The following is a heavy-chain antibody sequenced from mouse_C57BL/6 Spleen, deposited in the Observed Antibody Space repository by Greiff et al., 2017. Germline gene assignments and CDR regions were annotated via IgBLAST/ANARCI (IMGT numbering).Heavy chain of an antibody. CDR3: ARGAIYYGNFFDY. Sequence: VQLQQSDAELVKPGASVKISCKVSGYTFTDHTIHWMKQRPEQGLEWIGYIYPRDGSTKYNEKFKGKATLTADKSSSTAYMQLNSLTSEDSAVXFCARGAIYYGNFFDYWGQGTTLTVSS. D-gene: IGHD2-1*01. CDR1: GYTFTDHT. CDR2: IYPRDGST. J-gene: IGHJ2*01. V-gene: IGHV1-78*01.